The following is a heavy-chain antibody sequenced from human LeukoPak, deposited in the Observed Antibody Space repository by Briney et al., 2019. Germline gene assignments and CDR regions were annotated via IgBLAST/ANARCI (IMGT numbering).Heavy chain of an antibody. V-gene: IGHV4-59*01. D-gene: IGHD3-22*01. CDR3: ARRSSGYYPYFDY. CDR1: GGSISSYY. J-gene: IGHJ4*02. Sequence: KPSETLSLTCTVSGGSISSYYWSWLRQPPGKGLEWIGYIYYSGSTNYNPSLKSRVTISVDTSKNQFSLKLSSVTAADTAVYYCARRSSGYYPYFDYWGQGTLVTVSS. CDR2: IYYSGST.